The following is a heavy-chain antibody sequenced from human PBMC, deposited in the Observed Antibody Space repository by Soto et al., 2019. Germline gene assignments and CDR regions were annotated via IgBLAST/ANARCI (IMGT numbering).Heavy chain of an antibody. Sequence: ASVKVSCKVSGYTLTELSMHWVRQAPGKGLEWMGGFDPEDGETIYAQKFQGRVTMTEDTSTDTAYMELSSLRSEDTAVYYCARLWNFETIDAFDIWGQGTMVTVSS. D-gene: IGHD3-9*01. J-gene: IGHJ3*02. CDR3: ARLWNFETIDAFDI. V-gene: IGHV1-24*01. CDR1: GYTLTELS. CDR2: FDPEDGET.